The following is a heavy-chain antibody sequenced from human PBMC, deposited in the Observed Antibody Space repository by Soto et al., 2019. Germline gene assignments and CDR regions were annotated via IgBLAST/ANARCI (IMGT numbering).Heavy chain of an antibody. Sequence: PSETLSLTCTVSGGSISSYYWSWIRQPPGKGLEWIGYIYYSGSTNYNPSLKSRVTISVDTSKNQFSLKLSSVTAADTAVYYCARGDYDILTGYYPYYFDYWGQGTLVTVSS. V-gene: IGHV4-59*01. J-gene: IGHJ4*02. CDR2: IYYSGST. CDR1: GGSISSYY. D-gene: IGHD3-9*01. CDR3: ARGDYDILTGYYPYYFDY.